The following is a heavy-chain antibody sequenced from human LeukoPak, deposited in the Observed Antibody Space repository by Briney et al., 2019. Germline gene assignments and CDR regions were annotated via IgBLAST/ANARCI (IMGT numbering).Heavy chain of an antibody. J-gene: IGHJ4*02. Sequence: PSETLSLTCAVYGGSFSGYYWSWIRQPPGKGLEWIGEINHSGSTNYNPSLKSRVDTSKNQFSLKLSSVTAADTAVYYCARTYYYGSGSHYNDLKIDYWGQGTLVTVSS. CDR1: GGSFSGYY. D-gene: IGHD3-10*01. CDR3: ARTYYYGSGSHYNDLKIDY. V-gene: IGHV4-34*01. CDR2: INHSGST.